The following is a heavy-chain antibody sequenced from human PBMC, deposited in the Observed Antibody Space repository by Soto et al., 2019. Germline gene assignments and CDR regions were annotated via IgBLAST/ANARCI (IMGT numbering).Heavy chain of an antibody. V-gene: IGHV3-7*01. CDR1: GFTFSATW. D-gene: IGHD4-17*01. J-gene: IGHJ4*02. Sequence: SGGSLRLSCAASGFTFSATWMSWVRQTPGKGLEWVALIKEDGSVTSYVDSVKGRFTVSRDNAKNSLYLQMSSLRGDDTAVYYCARDPGYGALDYWGQGTLVTVSS. CDR2: IKEDGSVT. CDR3: ARDPGYGALDY.